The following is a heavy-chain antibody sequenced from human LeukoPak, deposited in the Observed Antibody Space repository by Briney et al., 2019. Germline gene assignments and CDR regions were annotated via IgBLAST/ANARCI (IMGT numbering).Heavy chain of an antibody. J-gene: IGHJ4*02. D-gene: IGHD3-22*01. CDR3: ARDCDYYDSSGVFDY. CDR2: VYHSGST. Sequence: SGTLSLTCAVSGGSISSSNWWSWVRQPPGKGLEWIGEVYHSGSTNYNPSLKSRVTISVDTSKNQFSLKLSSVTAADTAVYYCARDCDYYDSSGVFDYWGQGTLVTVSS. CDR1: GGSISSSNW. V-gene: IGHV4-4*02.